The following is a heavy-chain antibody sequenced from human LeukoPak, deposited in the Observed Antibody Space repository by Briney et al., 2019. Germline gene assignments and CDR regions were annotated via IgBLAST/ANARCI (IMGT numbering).Heavy chain of an antibody. CDR2: IYYSGST. D-gene: IGHD4-11*01. V-gene: IGHV4-39*01. CDR1: GGSISSSRYY. Sequence: PSETLSLTCTVSGGSISSSRYYWGWIRQPPGKGLEWIGSIYYSGSTYYNPSLKSRVTISVDTSKNQFSLKLSSVTAADTAVYYCARHPDYKPYYYYGMDVWGQGTTVTVSS. CDR3: ARHPDYKPYYYYGMDV. J-gene: IGHJ6*02.